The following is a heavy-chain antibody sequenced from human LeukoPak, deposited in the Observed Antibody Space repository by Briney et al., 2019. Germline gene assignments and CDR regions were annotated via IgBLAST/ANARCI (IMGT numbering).Heavy chain of an antibody. J-gene: IGHJ4*02. V-gene: IGHV4-34*01. D-gene: IGHD4-17*01. CDR1: GGSFSGYY. CDR2: INHSGST. Sequence: SETLSLTCAVYGGSFSGYYWSWIRPPPGKGLEWIGEINHSGSTNYNPSLKSRVTISVDTSKNQFSLKLSSVTAVDTAVYYCARGRSWYGDSYFDYWGQGTLVTVSS. CDR3: ARGRSWYGDSYFDY.